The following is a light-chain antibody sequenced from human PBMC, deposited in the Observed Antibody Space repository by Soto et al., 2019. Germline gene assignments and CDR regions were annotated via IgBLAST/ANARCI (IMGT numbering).Light chain of an antibody. CDR3: CSYAGSGTPYV. CDR1: SSDVGSYNL. J-gene: IGLJ1*01. CDR2: VVG. Sequence: QSVLTQPASVSGSPGQSITISCTGTSSDVGSYNLVSWYQHHPGKAPKLMIYVVGKRPSGVSSRFSGSKSGSTASLTISGLQAEDEADYYCCSYAGSGTPYVFGTGTKVTVL. V-gene: IGLV2-23*02.